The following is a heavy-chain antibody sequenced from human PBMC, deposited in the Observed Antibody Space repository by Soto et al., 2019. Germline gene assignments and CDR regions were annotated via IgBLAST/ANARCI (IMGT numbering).Heavy chain of an antibody. V-gene: IGHV3-23*01. CDR3: AKRRGAGGDFDY. Sequence: DVQLLESGGGLVQPEGSLRLSCAASGFTFSSYAMGWVRQGPGKGLEWVAVVSIGGSTHYADSVRGRFTISRDHSKNTLSLQMNSLTAEDTAVYFCAKRRGAGGDFDYWGQGALVTVSS. CDR1: GFTFSSYA. J-gene: IGHJ4*02. D-gene: IGHD2-15*01. CDR2: VSIGGST.